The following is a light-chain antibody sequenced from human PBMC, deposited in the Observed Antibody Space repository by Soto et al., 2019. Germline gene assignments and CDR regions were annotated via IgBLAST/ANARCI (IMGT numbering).Light chain of an antibody. V-gene: IGKV1-9*01. CDR2: GAS. CDR1: PGISSY. Sequence: SQWTQSPSSLSASVGDRVTITCRASPGISSYLAWYQQKPGKAPKLLIYGASTLQSGVPSRFSGSGSGTDFTLTVSSLQPEDSATYYCQQLNSYPLTFGGGTKVDIK. CDR3: QQLNSYPLT. J-gene: IGKJ4*01.